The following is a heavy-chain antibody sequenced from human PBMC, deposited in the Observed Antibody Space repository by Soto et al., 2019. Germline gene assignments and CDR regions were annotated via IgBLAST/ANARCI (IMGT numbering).Heavy chain of an antibody. D-gene: IGHD2-8*01. Sequence: SETLSLTCAVSGGSISTTSLYWSRVRQPPGKGLQWLGTVFHTGSTYYNPSLRSRVATSVDTSKNHFSLELTSVTASDTAVYYCARHNAVNPGFGYWGQGILVTVSS. CDR2: VFHTGST. V-gene: IGHV4-39*01. CDR1: GGSISTTSLY. CDR3: ARHNAVNPGFGY. J-gene: IGHJ4*02.